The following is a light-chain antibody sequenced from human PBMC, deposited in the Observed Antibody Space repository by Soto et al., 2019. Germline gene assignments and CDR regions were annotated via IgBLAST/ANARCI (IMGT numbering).Light chain of an antibody. CDR3: QQRNIWPPLFT. J-gene: IGKJ3*01. CDR2: EAS. V-gene: IGKV3-11*01. CDR1: QSVSTY. Sequence: EIVLTQSPATLSLSPGERATLSCRASQSVSTYLAWYQQKPGHAPRLLIYEASNRATGIPARFSGSGSGTDFTLTISSLESEDFAVYYCQQRNIWPPLFTFGPGTTVDGK.